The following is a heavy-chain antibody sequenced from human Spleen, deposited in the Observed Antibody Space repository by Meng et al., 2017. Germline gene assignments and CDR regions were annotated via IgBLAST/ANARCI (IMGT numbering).Heavy chain of an antibody. CDR2: ISSSGSTI. J-gene: IGHJ4*02. V-gene: IGHV3-48*04. D-gene: IGHD3-10*01. CDR1: GCTFSSYW. CDR3: ARGTTDMVRGVYYFDY. Sequence: GGSLRLCCAASGCTFSSYWMSCVRQAPGKGLEWGSYISSSGSTIYYADSVKGRFTISRDNAKNSLYLQMNSLRAEDTAVYYCARGTTDMVRGVYYFDYLGQGTLVTVSS.